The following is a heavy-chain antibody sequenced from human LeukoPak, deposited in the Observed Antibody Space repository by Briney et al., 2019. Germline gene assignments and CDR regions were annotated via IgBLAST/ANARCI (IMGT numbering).Heavy chain of an antibody. V-gene: IGHV3-21*01. CDR1: GFTFSSYS. CDR3: ARDNFDY. J-gene: IGHJ4*02. Sequence: GGSLRLSCAASGFTFSSYSMNWVRQAPGKGLEWVSSISSSSSYTYYADSVKGRFTISRDNAKNSLYLQMNSLRAEDTAVHYCARDNFDYWGQGTLVTVSS. CDR2: ISSSSSYT.